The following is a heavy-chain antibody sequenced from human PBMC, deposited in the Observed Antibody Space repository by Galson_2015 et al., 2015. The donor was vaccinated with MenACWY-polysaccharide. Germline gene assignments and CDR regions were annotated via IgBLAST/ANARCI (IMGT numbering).Heavy chain of an antibody. Sequence: SVKVSCKASGYTFTSHNMHWVRQAPGQGLEWMGWINAGTGNTKYSQNFQGRVTITSDTSASTAYMELSGLRSEDTAVYYCARVDCGSYGCFLIDYWGQGTLVSGSS. D-gene: IGHD3-16*02. J-gene: IGHJ4*02. CDR2: INAGTGNT. V-gene: IGHV1-3*01. CDR1: GYTFTSHN. CDR3: ARVDCGSYGCFLIDY.